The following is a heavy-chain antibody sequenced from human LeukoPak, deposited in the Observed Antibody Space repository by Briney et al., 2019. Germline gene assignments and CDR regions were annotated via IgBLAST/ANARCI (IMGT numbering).Heavy chain of an antibody. J-gene: IGHJ4*02. CDR3: ARDGYYDILTGYYDPKFDY. CDR2: TSAYNGNT. Sequence: ASVKVSCKASGYTFTSYGISWVRQAPGQGLEWMGWTSAYNGNTNYAQKLQGRVTMTTDTSTSTAYMELRSLRSDDTAVYYCARDGYYDILTGYYDPKFDYWGQGTLVTVSS. CDR1: GYTFTSYG. D-gene: IGHD3-9*01. V-gene: IGHV1-18*04.